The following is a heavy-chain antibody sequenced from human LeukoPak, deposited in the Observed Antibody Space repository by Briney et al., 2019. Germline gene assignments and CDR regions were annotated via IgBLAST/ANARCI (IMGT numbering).Heavy chain of an antibody. J-gene: IGHJ6*03. V-gene: IGHV4-59*01. CDR2: IYYSGST. CDR1: GGSISSYY. Sequence: SETLSLTCTVSGGSISSYYWSWIRQPPGKGLEWIGYIYYSGSTNYNPSLRGRVTISVDTSKNQFSLKLSSVTAADTAVYYRAREVVAATPSSYMDVWGKGTTVTVSS. D-gene: IGHD2-15*01. CDR3: AREVVAATPSSYMDV.